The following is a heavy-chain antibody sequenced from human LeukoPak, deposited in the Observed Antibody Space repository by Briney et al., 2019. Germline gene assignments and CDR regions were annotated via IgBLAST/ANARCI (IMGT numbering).Heavy chain of an antibody. CDR1: GFTFSKYA. CDR3: AKEGGFHVTPSVY. V-gene: IGHV3-64*01. D-gene: IGHD1-26*01. J-gene: IGHJ4*02. CDR2: ISSHGSST. Sequence: GGSLRLSCAASGFTFSKYAMFWVRQAPGKGLEFVSAISSHGSSTYYANSLKGRFNISRDNSKNTPYLQMRSLRPEDTAVYYCAKEGGFHVTPSVYWGQGTLVTVSS.